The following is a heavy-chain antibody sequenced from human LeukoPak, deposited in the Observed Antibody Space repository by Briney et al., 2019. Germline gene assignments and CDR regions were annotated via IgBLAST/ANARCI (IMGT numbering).Heavy chain of an antibody. V-gene: IGHV5-51*01. CDR3: ARSPKWLTEYYFDY. D-gene: IGHD3-22*01. J-gene: IGHJ4*02. CDR1: GYSFTSYW. CDR2: IYPGDSDT. Sequence: GESLKISCKGSGYSFTSYWIGWVRQMPGKGLEWMGIIYPGDSDTRYSPSFQGQVTISADKSIRTAYLQWSSLKASDTAIYYCARSPKWLTEYYFDYWGQGTLVTVSS.